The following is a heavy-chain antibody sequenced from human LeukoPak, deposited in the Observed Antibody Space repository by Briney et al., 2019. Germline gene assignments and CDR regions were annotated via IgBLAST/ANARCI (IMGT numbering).Heavy chain of an antibody. J-gene: IGHJ5*02. CDR3: ARENRFGELFFPARGFDP. CDR1: GYTFTSYY. Sequence: ASVKVSCKASGYTFTSYYMHWVRQAPGQGLEWMGIINPSGGSTSYAQKFQGRVTMTRDMSTSTVYMELSSLRSEDPAVYYCARENRFGELFFPARGFDPWGQGTLVTVSS. D-gene: IGHD3-10*01. CDR2: INPSGGST. V-gene: IGHV1-46*01.